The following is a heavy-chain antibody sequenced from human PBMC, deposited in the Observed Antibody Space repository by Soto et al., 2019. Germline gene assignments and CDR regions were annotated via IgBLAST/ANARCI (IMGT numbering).Heavy chain of an antibody. CDR1: GFIVSDTY. CDR3: AREPRYCRGGSCSITGGAFDI. CDR2: ISNRGDT. J-gene: IGHJ3*02. Sequence: EVQLVESGGGLVQPGGSLRLSCTASGFIVSDTYMNWVRQAPGKGLDSFSVISNRGDTHYAGSVRGRFSLSRDIADNTLHLQMNSLRVEDTAVYYCAREPRYCRGGSCSITGGAFDIWGQGTMVTVSS. V-gene: IGHV3-66*01. D-gene: IGHD2-15*01.